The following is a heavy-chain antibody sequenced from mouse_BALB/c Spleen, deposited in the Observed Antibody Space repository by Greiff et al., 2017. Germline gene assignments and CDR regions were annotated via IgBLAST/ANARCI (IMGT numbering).Heavy chain of an antibody. CDR3: ARSGDGYYGVYFDY. V-gene: IGHV1-80*01. D-gene: IGHD2-3*01. CDR2: IYPGDGDT. Sequence: VQLQQSGAELVRPGSSVKISCKASGYAFSSYWMNWVKQRPGQGLEWIGQIYPGDGDTNYNGKFKGKATLTADKSSSTAYMQLSSLTSEDSAVYFCARSGDGYYGVYFDYWGQGTTLTVSS. J-gene: IGHJ2*01. CDR1: GYAFSSYW.